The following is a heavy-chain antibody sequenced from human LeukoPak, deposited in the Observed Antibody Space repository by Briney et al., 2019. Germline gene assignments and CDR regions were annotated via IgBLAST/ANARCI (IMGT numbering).Heavy chain of an antibody. CDR2: IYSDNT. Sequence: GSLRLSCTVSGFTVSSNSMSWVRQAPGKGLEWVSFIYSDNTHYSDSVKGRFTISGDNSKNTLYLQMNSLRAEDTAVYYCARRAGAYSHPYDYWGQGTLVTVSS. CDR1: GFTVSSNS. CDR3: ARRAGAYSHPYDY. D-gene: IGHD4/OR15-4a*01. V-gene: IGHV3-53*01. J-gene: IGHJ4*02.